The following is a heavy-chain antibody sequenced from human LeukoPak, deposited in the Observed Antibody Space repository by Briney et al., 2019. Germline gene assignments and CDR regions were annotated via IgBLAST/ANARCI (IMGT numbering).Heavy chain of an antibody. CDR3: ARDTSLYCSGGSCYSDYFDY. CDR1: GFSFSRYS. CDR2: ITSNSASI. J-gene: IGHJ4*02. Sequence: GGSLRLSCAASGFSFSRYSMNWVRQAPGKGLEWVSSITSNSASIYYADSVKGRFTISRDNAENSLYLQMNSLRAEDTAVYYCARDTSLYCSGGSCYSDYFDYWGQGTLVTVSS. D-gene: IGHD2-15*01. V-gene: IGHV3-21*01.